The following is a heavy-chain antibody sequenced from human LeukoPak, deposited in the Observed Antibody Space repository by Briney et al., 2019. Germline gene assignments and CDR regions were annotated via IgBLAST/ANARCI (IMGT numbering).Heavy chain of an antibody. D-gene: IGHD5-24*01. CDR1: GFTFSSYW. CDR2: IKQEGSEK. CDR3: ARPQDGYSYSDY. Sequence: GGSLRLSCAASGFTFSSYWMIWVRQAPGKGLEWVANIKQEGSEKYYVDSVKGRFTIPRDNAKNSLYLQMNSLRVEDTAVYYCARPQDGYSYSDYWGQGTLVTVSS. V-gene: IGHV3-7*01. J-gene: IGHJ4*02.